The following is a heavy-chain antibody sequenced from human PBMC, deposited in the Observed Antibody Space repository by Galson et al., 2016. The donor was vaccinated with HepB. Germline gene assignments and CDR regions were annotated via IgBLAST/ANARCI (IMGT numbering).Heavy chain of an antibody. D-gene: IGHD6-19*01. CDR3: ARLYSNGWDRRDY. Sequence: QSGAEVTKPGESLRISCEGSGYTFSSYWITWVRQMPGKGLEWMGRIDPIDSYINYSPSFQDHVTISADKSISTAYLQWSSLKASDTAMDYCARLYSNGWDRRDYWGQGTLVTVSS. CDR1: GYTFSSYW. CDR2: IDPIDSYI. J-gene: IGHJ4*02. V-gene: IGHV5-10-1*01.